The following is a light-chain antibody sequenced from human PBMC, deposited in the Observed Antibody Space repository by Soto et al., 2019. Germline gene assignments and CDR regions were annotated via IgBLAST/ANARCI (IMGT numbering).Light chain of an antibody. CDR3: SSYTSSSTLL. CDR2: AVS. J-gene: IGLJ2*01. V-gene: IGLV2-14*01. Sequence: QSVLTQPASVSGSPGQSITISCTGTSSDVGGYNFVSWYQQHPGKAPKLMIYAVSNRPSGVSNRFSGSKSGNTASLTISGLQAEDEADYYCSSYTSSSTLLFGGGTKRTVL. CDR1: SSDVGGYNF.